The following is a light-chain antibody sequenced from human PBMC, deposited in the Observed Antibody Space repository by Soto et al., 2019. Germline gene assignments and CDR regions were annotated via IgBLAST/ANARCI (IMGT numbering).Light chain of an antibody. J-gene: IGKJ2*01. CDR3: QQSYSTPYT. CDR1: QNIRRN. CDR2: AAS. V-gene: IGKV1-39*01. Sequence: DIQMTQSPSSLSASVGDRVTITCRASQNIRRNLNWYQQKPGKAPELLISAASSLQSGVPSRFSGSVSGTDFTLTISSLQPADSATYYCQQSYSTPYTFGRGTNLEIK.